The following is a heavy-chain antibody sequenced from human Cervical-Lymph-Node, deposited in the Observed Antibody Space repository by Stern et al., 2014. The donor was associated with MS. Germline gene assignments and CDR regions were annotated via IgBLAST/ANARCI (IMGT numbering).Heavy chain of an antibody. J-gene: IGHJ6*02. CDR2: MSFVGGNK. CDR3: MGVGDAMHV. CDR1: GFSLSNSG. Sequence: VQLVESGGGVVQPGRSLTLSCAASGFSLSNSGMHWVSQAPGKGLEWVAVMSFVGGNKKYGDSGKGRFSISRDMANNTLFLQMNSLRPEDTAVYYCMGVGDAMHVWGQGTTVIVSS. V-gene: IGHV3-30*03.